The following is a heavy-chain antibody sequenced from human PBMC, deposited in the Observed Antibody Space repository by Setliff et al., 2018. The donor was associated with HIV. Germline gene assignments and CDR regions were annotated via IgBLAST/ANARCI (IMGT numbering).Heavy chain of an antibody. CDR1: GGSISSNW. CDR3: GGNGYYSIDS. V-gene: IGHV4-4*02. J-gene: IGHJ4*02. Sequence: SETLSLTCTGSGGSISSNWGSWVRQSPGKGLGWIGEIYHSGSTHYNPSLQSRVTISVDKSKSQFSLKMNSVTAADTAVYYCGGNGYYSIDSWGQGTLVTVSS. D-gene: IGHD5-18*01. CDR2: IYHSGST.